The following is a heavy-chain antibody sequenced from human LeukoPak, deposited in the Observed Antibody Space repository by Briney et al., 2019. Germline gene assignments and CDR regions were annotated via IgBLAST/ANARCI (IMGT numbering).Heavy chain of an antibody. CDR2: ITSFGSDI. D-gene: IGHD4-11*01. Sequence: PGGSLRLPCAASGFSFRTHSMKWVRQAPGKGLEWVSSITSFGSDIYYADSVKGRFTISRDDGKNSLYLQMNSLRADDAAVYYCAKGYYGNYVAVDYWGQGTLVTVSS. CDR1: GFSFRTHS. V-gene: IGHV3-21*04. CDR3: AKGYYGNYVAVDY. J-gene: IGHJ4*02.